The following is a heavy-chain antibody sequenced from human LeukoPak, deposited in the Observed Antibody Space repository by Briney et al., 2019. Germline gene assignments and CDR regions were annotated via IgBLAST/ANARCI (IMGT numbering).Heavy chain of an antibody. CDR3: ARDRDTAMRLDY. J-gene: IGHJ4*02. V-gene: IGHV3-11*04. CDR1: GFTFSDYY. Sequence: GGSLRLSCAASGFTFSDYYMSWIRQAPGKGLEWVSYISSSGSTIYYADSVKGRFTISRDNAKNSLHLQMNSLRAEDTAVYYCARDRDTAMRLDYWGQGTLVTVSS. CDR2: ISSSGSTI. D-gene: IGHD5-18*01.